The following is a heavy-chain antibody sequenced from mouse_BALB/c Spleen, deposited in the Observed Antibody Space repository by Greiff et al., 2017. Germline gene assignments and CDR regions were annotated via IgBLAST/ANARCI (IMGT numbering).Heavy chain of an antibody. Sequence: VKLMESGAELVRPGASVTLSCKASGYTFTDYEMHWVKQTPVHGLEWIGAIDPETGGTAYNQKFKGKATLTADKSSSTAYMELRSLTSEDSAVYYCTRSTASFDDWGQGTTLTVSS. CDR1: GYTFTDYE. J-gene: IGHJ2*01. CDR3: TRSTASFDD. D-gene: IGHD1-2*01. V-gene: IGHV1-15*01. CDR2: IDPETGGT.